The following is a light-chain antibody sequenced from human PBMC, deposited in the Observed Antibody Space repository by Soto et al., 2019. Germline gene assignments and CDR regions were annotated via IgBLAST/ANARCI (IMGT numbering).Light chain of an antibody. CDR2: DVS. CDR1: SSDVGGYNY. V-gene: IGLV2-11*01. J-gene: IGLJ2*01. CDR3: CSYAGSYTGV. Sequence: QSALTQPRSVSGSPGQSVTISCTGTSSDVGGYNYVSWYQQHPGKAPKLLIYDVSKRPSGVADRFSGSKSANTASLTISGLQAEDEADYYCCSYAGSYTGVFGGGTKLTVL.